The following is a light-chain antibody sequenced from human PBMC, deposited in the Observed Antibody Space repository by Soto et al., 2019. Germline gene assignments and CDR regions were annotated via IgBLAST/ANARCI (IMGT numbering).Light chain of an antibody. CDR3: QQYTTYWT. CDR1: QGISRW. V-gene: IGKV1-5*01. CDR2: DAS. J-gene: IGKJ1*01. Sequence: DIQMTQSPSTLSASLGDRVTITCRASQGISRWLAWYQQRPGKAPKLLIYDASTLHSGVSSRFSGSGSGTEFTLTISSLQPNDSATYYCQQYTTYWTFGHGTKVDIK.